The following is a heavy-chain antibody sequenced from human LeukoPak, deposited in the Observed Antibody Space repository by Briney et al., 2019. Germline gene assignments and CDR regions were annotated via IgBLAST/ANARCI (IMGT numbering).Heavy chain of an antibody. Sequence: ASVKVSCKASGYTFTSYAMNWVRQAPGQGLEWMGWINTNTGNPTYAQGFTGRFVFSLDTSVSTAYLQISSLKAEDTAVYYCARIIWYNRWLGRDYYYYYMDVWGKGTTVTISS. D-gene: IGHD1-1*01. CDR1: GYTFTSYA. CDR2: INTNTGNP. J-gene: IGHJ6*03. V-gene: IGHV7-4-1*02. CDR3: ARIIWYNRWLGRDYYYYYMDV.